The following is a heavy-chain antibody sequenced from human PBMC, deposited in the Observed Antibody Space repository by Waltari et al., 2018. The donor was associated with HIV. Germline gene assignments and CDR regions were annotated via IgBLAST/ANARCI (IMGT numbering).Heavy chain of an antibody. CDR3: AKDARFLDMDYYYGMDV. J-gene: IGHJ6*02. CDR1: GFTSSSSG. Sequence: QVQLVESGGGVVQPGRSLRLSCAAPGFTSSSSGRHSARQAPGKGLEWVAVISYDGSNKYYADSVKGRFTISRDNSKNTLYLQMNSLRAEDTAVYYCAKDARFLDMDYYYGMDVWGQGTTVTVSS. V-gene: IGHV3-30*18. CDR2: ISYDGSNK. D-gene: IGHD3-3*01.